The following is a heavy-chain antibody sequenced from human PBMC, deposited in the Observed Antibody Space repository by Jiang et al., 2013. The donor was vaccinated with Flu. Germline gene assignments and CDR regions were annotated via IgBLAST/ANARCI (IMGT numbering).Heavy chain of an antibody. Sequence: SLKISCKGSGYSFTSYWIGWVRQMPGKGLEWMGIIYPGDSDTRYSPSFQGQVTISADKSISTAYLQWSSLKASDTAVYYCARRHGVGATKREFDYWGQGTLVTVSS. J-gene: IGHJ4*02. CDR1: GYSFTSYW. D-gene: IGHD1-26*01. V-gene: IGHV5-51*01. CDR3: ARRHGVGATKREFDY. CDR2: IYPGDSDT.